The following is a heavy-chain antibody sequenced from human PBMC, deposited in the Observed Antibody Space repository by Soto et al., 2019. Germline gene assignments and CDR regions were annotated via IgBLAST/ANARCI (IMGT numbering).Heavy chain of an antibody. V-gene: IGHV4-34*01. Sequence: SETLSLTCAVYGGSFSGYYWSWIRQPPGKGLEWIGEINYFGSTNYTPSLRVGFTLSVYTSKNLFSLKLGSVPAGDPAVYYCARGHVHSAWFDPWGQETLVTVSS. CDR3: ARGHVHSAWFDP. D-gene: IGHD3-10*02. CDR2: INYFGST. J-gene: IGHJ5*02. CDR1: GGSFSGYY.